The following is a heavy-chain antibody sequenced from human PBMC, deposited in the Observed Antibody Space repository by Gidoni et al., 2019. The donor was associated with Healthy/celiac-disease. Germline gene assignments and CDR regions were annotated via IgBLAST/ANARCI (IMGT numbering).Heavy chain of an antibody. D-gene: IGHD1-26*01. Sequence: QVQLVQSGAEVKKPGASVKVSCKASGYTFTGYAMHWVRQAPGQRLEWMGWINAGNGNTKYSQKFQGRVTITRDTSASTAYMELSSLRSEDTAVYYCARVGGMNWFDPWGQGTLVTVSS. CDR2: INAGNGNT. J-gene: IGHJ5*02. CDR1: GYTFTGYA. CDR3: ARVGGMNWFDP. V-gene: IGHV1-3*01.